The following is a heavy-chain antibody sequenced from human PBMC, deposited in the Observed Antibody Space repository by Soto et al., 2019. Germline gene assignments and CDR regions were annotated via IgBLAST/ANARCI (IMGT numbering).Heavy chain of an antibody. D-gene: IGHD4-17*01. CDR2: ISAYNGNT. CDR1: GSTFTSSG. J-gene: IGHJ4*02. V-gene: IGHV1-18*04. CDR3: ARDTPDDYGENFDY. Sequence: ASVKVSCKASGSTFTSSGITLVRQAPGQGLEWMGWISAYNGNTNYAQKLQGRVTMTTDTSTSTAYMELRSLRSDDTAVYYCARDTPDDYGENFDYWGQGTLVTVSS.